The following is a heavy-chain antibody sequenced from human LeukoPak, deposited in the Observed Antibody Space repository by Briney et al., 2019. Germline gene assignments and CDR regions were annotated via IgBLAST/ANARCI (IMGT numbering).Heavy chain of an antibody. Sequence: SETLSLTCAVSGGSISSSNWWSWVRRPPGKGLEWIGEIYHSGSTNYNPSLKSRVTISVDKSKNQFSLKLSSVTAADTAVYYCARRVGSGSYYSTFDYWGQGTLVTVSS. CDR2: IYHSGST. J-gene: IGHJ4*02. CDR3: ARRVGSGSYYSTFDY. CDR1: GGSISSSNW. D-gene: IGHD3-10*01. V-gene: IGHV4-4*02.